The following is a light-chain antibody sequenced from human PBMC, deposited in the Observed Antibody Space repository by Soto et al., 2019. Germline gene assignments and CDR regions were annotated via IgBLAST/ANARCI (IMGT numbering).Light chain of an antibody. CDR2: SNN. V-gene: IGLV1-44*01. Sequence: QSVLTQPPSASGTPGQRVTISCPGSSSNIGSNTVNWYQQLPGTAPKLLIYSNNQRPSGVPDRFSGSKSGTSASLAISGLQSEDEADYYCAAWDDSLNGSNYVFGTGTKVTVL. J-gene: IGLJ1*01. CDR1: SSNIGSNT. CDR3: AAWDDSLNGSNYV.